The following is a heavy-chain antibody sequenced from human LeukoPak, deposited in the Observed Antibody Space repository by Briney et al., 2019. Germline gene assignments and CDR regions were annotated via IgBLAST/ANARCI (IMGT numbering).Heavy chain of an antibody. D-gene: IGHD4-23*01. CDR2: IYYSGST. J-gene: IGHJ4*02. V-gene: IGHV4-59*01. Sequence: SETLSLTCTVSGGSISRYYWSWIRQPPGKGPERIGHIYYSGSTNYNPSLKSRVTISVDTSKNQFSLKLSSVTAADTAVYYCARDLGGNSPFDYWGQGTLVTVSS. CDR3: ARDLGGNSPFDY. CDR1: GGSISRYY.